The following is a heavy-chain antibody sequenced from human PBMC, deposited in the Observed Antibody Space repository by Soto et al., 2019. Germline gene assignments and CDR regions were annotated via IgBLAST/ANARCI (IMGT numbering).Heavy chain of an antibody. Sequence: QVQLQESGPGLVKPSQTLSLTCPFSGGSISSGGYYWSWIRQHPGKARGGIGYIYYSGSTYYNPSLKSRVTISVDTSKNQFSLKLSSVTAADTAVYYCAGRLRYFDWLLPGGDAFDIWGQGTMVTVSS. CDR2: IYYSGST. CDR3: AGRLRYFDWLLPGGDAFDI. D-gene: IGHD3-9*01. CDR1: GGSISSGGYY. V-gene: IGHV4-31*03. J-gene: IGHJ3*02.